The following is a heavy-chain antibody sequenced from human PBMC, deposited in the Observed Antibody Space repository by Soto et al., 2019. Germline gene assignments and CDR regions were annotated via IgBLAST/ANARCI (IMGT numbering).Heavy chain of an antibody. Sequence: QVQLQESGPGLVKPSQTLSLTCTVSNGSISSGDYYWSWIRQPPGKGLEWIGYIYYSGPTQYNPSLRSRVTISLDTSKNQFSLKLRSVTAADTAVCYCARDIAAALGAWFDPWGQGTLVTVSS. V-gene: IGHV4-30-4*01. D-gene: IGHD6-13*01. CDR1: NGSISSGDYY. CDR2: IYYSGPT. CDR3: ARDIAAALGAWFDP. J-gene: IGHJ5*02.